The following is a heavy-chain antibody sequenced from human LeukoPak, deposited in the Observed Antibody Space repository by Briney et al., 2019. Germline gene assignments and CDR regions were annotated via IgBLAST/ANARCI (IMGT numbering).Heavy chain of an antibody. J-gene: IGHJ4*02. Sequence: GGSLRLSCAASGCTFDYYAMHWVRQAPGKGLEWVSGISWNSGSIGYADSVKGRFTISRDNAKNSLYLQMNSLRAEDMALYYCAKGRDSGYKFDYFDYWGQGTLVTVSS. V-gene: IGHV3-9*03. CDR3: AKGRDSGYKFDYFDY. D-gene: IGHD3-22*01. CDR1: GCTFDYYA. CDR2: ISWNSGSI.